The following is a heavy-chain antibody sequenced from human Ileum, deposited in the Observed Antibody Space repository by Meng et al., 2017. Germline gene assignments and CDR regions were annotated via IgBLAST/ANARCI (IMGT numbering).Heavy chain of an antibody. D-gene: IGHD6-19*01. V-gene: IGHV6-1*01. J-gene: IGHJ4*02. Sequence: QVLFKRSGPGLVKPTKNLLLTGFISGDRVPSPTAAWNWFRQSPSRGLEWLGRTYYRSKWYYEYAVSVKSRISVNPDTSKNQFSLQLNSVTPEDTAVYFCARENSGWFFWGQGALVTVSS. CDR1: GDRVPSPTAA. CDR2: TYYRSKWYY. CDR3: ARENSGWFF.